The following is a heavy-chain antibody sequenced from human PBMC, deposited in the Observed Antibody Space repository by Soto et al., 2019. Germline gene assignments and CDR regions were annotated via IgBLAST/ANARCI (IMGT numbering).Heavy chain of an antibody. CDR1: GGSFSGYY. J-gene: IGHJ6*02. V-gene: IGHV4-34*01. CDR3: ARRNYFYALDV. CDR2: INYSGST. Sequence: TLSLTCAVSGGSFSGYYWGWVRQPPGKGLEWVGEINYSGSTNYNPSLKRRVTISVDTSKNQVSLKVTSVTAADTAMYYCARRNYFYALDVWGQGTTVTVS.